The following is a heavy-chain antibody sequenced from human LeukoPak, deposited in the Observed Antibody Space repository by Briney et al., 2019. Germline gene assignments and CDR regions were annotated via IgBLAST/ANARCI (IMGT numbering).Heavy chain of an antibody. J-gene: IGHJ4*02. Sequence: GGSLRLSCAGSGFTFSSYWMHWVRQAPGKGLVWVSRISTDASSTTYADSVKGRFTISRDNAKDTLYLQMNSLRAEDTAVYYCAKDLVVVVAATPDYWGQGTLVTVSS. D-gene: IGHD2-15*01. CDR2: ISTDASST. CDR1: GFTFSSYW. CDR3: AKDLVVVVAATPDY. V-gene: IGHV3-74*01.